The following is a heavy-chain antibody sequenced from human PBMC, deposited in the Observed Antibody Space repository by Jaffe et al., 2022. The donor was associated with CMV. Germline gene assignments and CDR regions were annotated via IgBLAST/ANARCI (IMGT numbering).Heavy chain of an antibody. V-gene: IGHV4-34*01. J-gene: IGHJ6*02. CDR1: GGSFSGYY. D-gene: IGHD3-10*01. CDR2: INHSGST. CDR3: ARALRYYYGSGSYYNGGSSMDV. Sequence: QVQLQQWGAGLLKPSETLSLTCAVYGGSFSGYYWSWIRQPPGKGLEWIGEINHSGSTNYNPSLKSRVTISVDTSKNQFSLKLSSVTAADTAVYYCARALRYYYGSGSYYNGGSSMDVWGQGTTVTVSS.